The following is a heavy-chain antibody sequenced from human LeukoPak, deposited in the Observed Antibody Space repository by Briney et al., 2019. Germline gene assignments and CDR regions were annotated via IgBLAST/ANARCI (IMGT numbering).Heavy chain of an antibody. Sequence: PSETLSLTCAVYGGSFSGYYWSWIRQPPGKGLEWIGEINHSGSTNYNPSLKSRVTISVDTSKNQFSLKLSSVTAADTAVYYCARLRRRQWLVRLGRDYWGQGTLVTVSS. V-gene: IGHV4-34*01. CDR2: INHSGST. J-gene: IGHJ4*02. CDR3: ARLRRRQWLVRLGRDY. CDR1: GGSFSGYY. D-gene: IGHD6-19*01.